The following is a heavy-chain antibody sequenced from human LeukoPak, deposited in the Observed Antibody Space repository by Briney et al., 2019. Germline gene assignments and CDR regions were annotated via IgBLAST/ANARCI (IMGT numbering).Heavy chain of an antibody. J-gene: IGHJ5*02. CDR1: GGTFSSYP. CDR2: IIPIFGTT. CDR3: ARCMGECQLVSWFDP. Sequence: ASVKVSFKASGGTFSSYPISWVRQAPGQGLEWMGGIIPIFGTTNYAQKFQGRVTIITDESTSTTYMELSSLRSEDTAVYYCARCMGECQLVSWFDPWGQGTLVTVSS. D-gene: IGHD3-16*01. V-gene: IGHV1-69*05.